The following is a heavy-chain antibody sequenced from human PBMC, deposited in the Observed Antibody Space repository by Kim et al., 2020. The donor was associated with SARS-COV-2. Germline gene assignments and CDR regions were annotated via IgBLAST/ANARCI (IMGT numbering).Heavy chain of an antibody. V-gene: IGHV1-8*01. J-gene: IGHJ4*02. CDR1: GYTFTSYD. CDR2: MNPNIGNA. CDR3: ARGVRTISNYDY. D-gene: IGHD3-9*01. Sequence: ASVKVSCKASGYTFTSYDLNWERQATGQGLEWMGWMNPNIGNAGYAQKFQGRVTMTMDPSITTAYMELSSLRSEDTAVYYCARGVRTISNYDYWGPATLV.